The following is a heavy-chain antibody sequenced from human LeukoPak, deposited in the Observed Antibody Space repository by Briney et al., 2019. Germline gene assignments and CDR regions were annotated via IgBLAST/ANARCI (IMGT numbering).Heavy chain of an antibody. Sequence: GGSLRLSSTASGFSFSNAWMTWVRQAPGKGLEWVGRIISRTSGGATDYAAPVRGRFTISRDDSQNTLYLQMNSLETEDTAVYYCTTYPYSYDVTGYSYFDYWGQRTTVTVSS. D-gene: IGHD3-22*01. CDR2: IISRTSGGAT. J-gene: IGHJ4*02. V-gene: IGHV3-15*01. CDR3: TTYPYSYDVTGYSYFDY. CDR1: GFSFSNAW.